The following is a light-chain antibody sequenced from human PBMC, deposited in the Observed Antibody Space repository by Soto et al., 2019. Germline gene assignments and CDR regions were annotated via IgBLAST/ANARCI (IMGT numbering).Light chain of an antibody. CDR1: QSVSRY. J-gene: IGKJ4*01. CDR3: QQHSDWPLT. Sequence: EILLTQSPATLSLSPGERATLSCRASQSVSRYLAWYQQTPGQAPRILIYDASNRDTGIPARFSGSGSGTEFTLSVSRLEPEDFSVYNCQQHSDWPLTFGGGTKVDIK. CDR2: DAS. V-gene: IGKV3-11*01.